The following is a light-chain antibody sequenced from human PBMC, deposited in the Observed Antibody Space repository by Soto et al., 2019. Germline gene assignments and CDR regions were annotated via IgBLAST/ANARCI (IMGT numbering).Light chain of an antibody. CDR1: QSVLYSSKKKNY. J-gene: IGKJ1*01. V-gene: IGKV4-1*01. CDR3: QQYYSTPPT. CDR2: WAS. Sequence: DIVMTQSPDSLAVSLGERATINCKSSQSVLYSSKKKNYLAWYQQKPGQPPKQLIYWASTRESGVPDRFSGXGXGXDXXLTXXSLQAEDVAXYYCQQYYSTPPTFGQGTKVEIK.